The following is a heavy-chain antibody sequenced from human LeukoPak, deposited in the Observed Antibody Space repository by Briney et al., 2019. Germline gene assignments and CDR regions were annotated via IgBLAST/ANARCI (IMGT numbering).Heavy chain of an antibody. Sequence: SETLSLTCAVYDKSGSGYYWTWFRQVPGKGLEWIGEIDQSGSTNYNPSLKRRVIISVDTSKSQSSLKMTSVTAADTGLYYCARGVDYWGQGTVVTVSS. J-gene: IGHJ4*02. V-gene: IGHV4-34*01. CDR2: IDQSGST. CDR3: ARGVDY. CDR1: DKSGSGYY.